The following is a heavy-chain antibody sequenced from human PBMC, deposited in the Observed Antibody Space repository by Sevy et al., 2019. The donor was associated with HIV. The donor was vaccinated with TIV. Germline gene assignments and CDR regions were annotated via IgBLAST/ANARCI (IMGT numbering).Heavy chain of an antibody. CDR1: GGSISSGTYY. D-gene: IGHD2-21*02. CDR2: IYYGGTS. V-gene: IGHV4-39*01. J-gene: IGHJ4*02. CDR3: ARGGGNSEWGYYFDF. Sequence: SETLSLTCTVSGGSISSGTYYWGWIRQPPGKGLEWIGNIYYGGTSYYNPSLKSRVTISVDTSKNQFSLNLRAVTAADTAVFYCARGGGNSEWGYYFDFWGQGTLVTVSS.